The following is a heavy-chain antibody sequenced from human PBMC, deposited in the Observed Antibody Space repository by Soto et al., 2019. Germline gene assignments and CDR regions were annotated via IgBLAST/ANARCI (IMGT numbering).Heavy chain of an antibody. V-gene: IGHV5-51*01. CDR2: FYPGDSTS. D-gene: IGHD2-2*03. CDR1: GYSFISYW. J-gene: IGHJ3*02. CDR3: ARIIGYCRNNDCSWTFDI. Sequence: XDSLTISCKTSGYSFISYWVAVVRQKPGKGLEWMGTFYPGDSTSTYSPSFQGQVTISVDKSISTAYLHLSSLKASDIAMYYCARIIGYCRNNDCSWTFDIWRQGTEVTV.